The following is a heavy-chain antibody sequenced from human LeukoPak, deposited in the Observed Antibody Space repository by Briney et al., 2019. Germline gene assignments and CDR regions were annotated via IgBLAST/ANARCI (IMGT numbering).Heavy chain of an antibody. CDR3: AKLSDYYASGSYLDY. D-gene: IGHD3-10*01. J-gene: IGHJ4*02. CDR1: GFTFSSYA. Sequence: PGGSLRLSCAASGFTFSSYAMSWVRQAPGKGLEWVSAISGNGGSTYYADSVKGRFTISRDNSKNTLFLQMTRLRAEARAVYYCAKLSDYYASGSYLDYWGQGTLVTASS. V-gene: IGHV3-23*01. CDR2: ISGNGGST.